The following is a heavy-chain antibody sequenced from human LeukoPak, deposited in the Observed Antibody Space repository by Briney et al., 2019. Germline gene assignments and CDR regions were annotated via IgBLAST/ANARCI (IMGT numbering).Heavy chain of an antibody. CDR2: IYYSGSA. CDR1: GGSVSSSNYY. V-gene: IGHV4-61*01. CDR3: ANLLRGYWYFDL. J-gene: IGHJ2*01. Sequence: PSETLSLTCAVSGGSVSSSNYYWIWIRQPPGKGLEWIGYIYYSGSANYNPSLKSRVTISVDTSKNQFSLKLSSVTAADTAVYYCANLLRGYWYFDLWGRGTLVTVSS. D-gene: IGHD1-26*01.